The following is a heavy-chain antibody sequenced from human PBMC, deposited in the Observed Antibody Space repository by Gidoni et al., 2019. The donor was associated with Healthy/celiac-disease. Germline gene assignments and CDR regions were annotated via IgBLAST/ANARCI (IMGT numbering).Heavy chain of an antibody. Sequence: EVQLVESGGGLVKPGGSLRLSCAASGFTFSNAWMNWVRQAPGKGLAWGGRIKSKTAGGTTDYAAPVKGRFTISRDDSKNTLYLQMNSLKTEDTAVYYCTTLFLEWSSWGQGTLVTVSS. V-gene: IGHV3-15*01. CDR1: GFTFSNAW. J-gene: IGHJ4*02. CDR2: IKSKTAGGTT. D-gene: IGHD3-3*01. CDR3: TTLFLEWSS.